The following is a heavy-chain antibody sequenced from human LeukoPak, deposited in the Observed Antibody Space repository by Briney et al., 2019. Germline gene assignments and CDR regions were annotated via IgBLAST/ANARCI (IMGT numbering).Heavy chain of an antibody. V-gene: IGHV3-9*01. CDR1: GFTFDDYA. CDR3: ARAYDSSGYYCDY. Sequence: GRSLRLSCAASGFTFDDYAMHWVRQAPGKGLEWVSGISWNSGSIGYADSVKGRFTISRDNAKNSLYLQMNSLRAEDTAVYYCARAYDSSGYYCDYWGQGTLVTVSS. J-gene: IGHJ4*02. CDR2: ISWNSGSI. D-gene: IGHD3-22*01.